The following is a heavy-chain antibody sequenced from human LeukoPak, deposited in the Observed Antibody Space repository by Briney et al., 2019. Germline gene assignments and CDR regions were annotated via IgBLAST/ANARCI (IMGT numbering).Heavy chain of an antibody. D-gene: IGHD6-19*01. Sequence: ASVRVSCKASGYTFTSYDINWVRQATGQGLEWMGWMNPNSGNTGYAQKFQGRVTMTRNTSISTAYMELSSLRSEDTAVYYCARGAYSSGWHYDYWGQGTLVTVSS. CDR3: ARGAYSSGWHYDY. CDR2: MNPNSGNT. V-gene: IGHV1-8*01. CDR1: GYTFTSYD. J-gene: IGHJ4*02.